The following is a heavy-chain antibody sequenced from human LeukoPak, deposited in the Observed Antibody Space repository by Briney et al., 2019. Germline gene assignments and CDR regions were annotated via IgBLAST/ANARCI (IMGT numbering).Heavy chain of an antibody. V-gene: IGHV3-11*01. CDR1: GFTFSDYY. CDR2: ISSSGSTI. CDR3: ARDRYSSSWYSDFQH. J-gene: IGHJ1*01. D-gene: IGHD6-13*01. Sequence: GGSLRLSCAASGFTFSDYYMSWIRQAPGKGLEWVSYISSSGSTIYYADSVKGRFTISRDNAKNSLYLQMNSLRAEDTAVYYCARDRYSSSWYSDFQHWGQGTLVTVSS.